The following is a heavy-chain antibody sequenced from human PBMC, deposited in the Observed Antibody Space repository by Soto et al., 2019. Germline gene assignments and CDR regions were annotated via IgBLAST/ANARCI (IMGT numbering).Heavy chain of an antibody. CDR1: GGSFSGYY. D-gene: IGHD4-17*01. V-gene: IGHV4-34*01. Sequence: QVQLQQWGAGLLKPSETLSLTCAVYGGSFSGYYWSWIRQPPGKGLEWIGEINHSGSTNYNPSLTSRVTISVDTSKNQFSLKLSSVTAADTAVYYCARASPVDGFDPWGQGTLVTVSS. J-gene: IGHJ5*02. CDR2: INHSGST. CDR3: ARASPVDGFDP.